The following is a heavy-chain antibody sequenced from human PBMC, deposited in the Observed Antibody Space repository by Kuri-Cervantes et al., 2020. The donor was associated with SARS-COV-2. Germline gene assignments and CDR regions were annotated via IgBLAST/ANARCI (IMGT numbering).Heavy chain of an antibody. J-gene: IGHJ4*02. CDR3: VRDGDHWNFDY. V-gene: IGHV3-74*01. Sequence: GGSLRLSCAASGFTFSSYWMHWVRQVPGKGLVWVSRIKGDGCSPGYADSVKGRFTLSRDNAKNMLFLQMNSLRAEDTAVYYCVRDGDHWNFDYWGQGTLVTVSS. D-gene: IGHD1-1*01. CDR1: GFTFSSYW. CDR2: IKGDGCSP.